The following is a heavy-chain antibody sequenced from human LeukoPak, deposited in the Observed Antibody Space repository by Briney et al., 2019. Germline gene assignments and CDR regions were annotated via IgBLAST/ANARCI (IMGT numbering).Heavy chain of an antibody. CDR3: ARGKYNWNYYYYMDV. V-gene: IGHV1-69*05. Sequence: ASVKVSCKASGGTFSSYAISWVRQAPGQGLEWMGGIIPIFGTANYAQKFQGRVTMTTDESTSTAYMELSSLRSEDTAVYYCARGKYNWNYYYYMDVWGKGTTVTVSS. CDR1: GGTFSSYA. CDR2: IIPIFGTA. D-gene: IGHD1-20*01. J-gene: IGHJ6*03.